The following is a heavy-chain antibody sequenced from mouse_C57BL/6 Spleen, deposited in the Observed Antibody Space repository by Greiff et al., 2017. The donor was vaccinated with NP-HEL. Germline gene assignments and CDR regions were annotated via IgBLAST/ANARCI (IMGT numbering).Heavy chain of an antibody. CDR2: INPNNGGT. D-gene: IGHD3-1*01. Sequence: DVQLQESGPELVKPGASVKIPCKASGYTFTDYNMDWVKQSHGKSLEWIGDINPNNGGTIYNQKFKGKATLTVDKSSSTAYMELRSLTSEDTAVYYCARRARAMDYWGQGTSVTVSS. J-gene: IGHJ4*01. CDR3: ARRARAMDY. CDR1: GYTFTDYN. V-gene: IGHV1-18*01.